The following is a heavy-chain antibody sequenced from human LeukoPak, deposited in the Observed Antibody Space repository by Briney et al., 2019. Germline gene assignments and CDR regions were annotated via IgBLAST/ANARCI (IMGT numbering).Heavy chain of an antibody. D-gene: IGHD1-26*01. CDR2: FDPEDGET. J-gene: IGHJ4*02. CDR1: GYTLPELS. Sequence: GSSVKVSCKFSGYTLPELSMHWVRQAPGNGLEWVGGFDPEDGETIYAQKFQCRVTMTEDTSTDTAYMELSSLTSEDTAGYYCATSGTVGARGDYWGQGTLVTVSS. V-gene: IGHV1-24*01. CDR3: ATSGTVGARGDY.